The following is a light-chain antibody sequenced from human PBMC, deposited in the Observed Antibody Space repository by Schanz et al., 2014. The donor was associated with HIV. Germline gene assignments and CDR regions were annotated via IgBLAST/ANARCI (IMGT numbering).Light chain of an antibody. Sequence: QSALTQPASVSGSPGQSITISCTGTSSDVGDYNYVSWYQQHPGKAPKIMIYEVSKRPSGVPDRFSGSKSGNTASLTISGLQAEDEADYYCSSYTSSSTWVFGGGTKLTVL. J-gene: IGLJ3*02. CDR3: SSYTSSSTWV. CDR2: EVS. CDR1: SSDVGDYNY. V-gene: IGLV2-14*01.